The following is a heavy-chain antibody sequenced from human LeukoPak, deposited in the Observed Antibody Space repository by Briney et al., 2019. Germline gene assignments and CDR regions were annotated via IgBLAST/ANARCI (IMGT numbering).Heavy chain of an antibody. Sequence: GGSLRLSCAASGFTFSSYAMSWVRQAPGKGLEWVSDITGGGGSTYYADSVKGRFTISRDNSKNTLYLQMNSLRAEDTAVYYCAKRSGYPGAYWGQGTLVTVSS. CDR2: ITGGGGST. D-gene: IGHD3-22*01. CDR1: GFTFSSYA. CDR3: AKRSGYPGAY. J-gene: IGHJ4*02. V-gene: IGHV3-23*01.